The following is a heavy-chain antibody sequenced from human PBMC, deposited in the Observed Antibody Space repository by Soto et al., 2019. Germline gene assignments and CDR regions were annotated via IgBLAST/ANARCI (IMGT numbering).Heavy chain of an antibody. J-gene: IGHJ6*02. CDR3: VRDSTYYDFWSGQQSPSYGMDV. CDR2: IYYSGST. CDR1: GGSISSGDYY. D-gene: IGHD3-3*01. V-gene: IGHV4-30-4*01. Sequence: SETLSLTCTVSGGSISSGDYYWSWIRQPPGKGLEWIGYIYYSGSTYYNPSLKSRVTISVDTSKNQFSLKLSSVTAADTAVYYCVRDSTYYDFWSGQQSPSYGMDVWGQGTTVTVSS.